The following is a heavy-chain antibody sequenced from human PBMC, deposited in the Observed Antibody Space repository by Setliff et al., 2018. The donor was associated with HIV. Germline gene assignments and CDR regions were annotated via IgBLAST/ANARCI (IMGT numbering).Heavy chain of an antibody. CDR2: IYPGDSDI. CDR3: ARAGRGGGSYWTFDY. Sequence: GESLKISCKGFGYSFSTYWIGWVRQMPGKGLEWMGIIYPGDSDIRYSPSFQGQVTISANKAISTAYLQWSSLKASDTGMYYCARAGRGGGSYWTFDYWGQGTLVTVSS. J-gene: IGHJ4*02. D-gene: IGHD1-26*01. V-gene: IGHV5-51*01. CDR1: GYSFSTYW.